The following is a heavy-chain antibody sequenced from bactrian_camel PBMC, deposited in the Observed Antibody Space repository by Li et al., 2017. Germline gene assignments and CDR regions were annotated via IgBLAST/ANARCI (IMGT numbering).Heavy chain of an antibody. V-gene: IGHV3S55*01. J-gene: IGHJ4*01. Sequence: VQLVESGGGSVQAGGSLKLSCGISGSPQVRECMGWFRQAPGKEREVVAVIEGPGSHTYVDSVKGRFTISKDSAKKILYLQMNSLKPEDTGMYYCAAGPRLYGGSWSFPGWYKYRGQGTQVTVS. D-gene: IGHD6*01. CDR2: IEGPGSH. CDR3: AAGPRLYGGSWSFPGWYKY. CDR1: GSPQVREC.